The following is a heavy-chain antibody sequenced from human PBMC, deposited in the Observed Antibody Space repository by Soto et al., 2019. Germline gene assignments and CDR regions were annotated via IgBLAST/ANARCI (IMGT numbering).Heavy chain of an antibody. CDR1: GGSFSGYY. D-gene: IGHD2-2*01. Sequence: QVQLQQWGAGLLKPSETLSLTCAVYGGSFSGYYWSWIRQPPGKGLEWIGEINHSGSTNYNPSLKMRDNISVDTSKNQFSLKLSSVNAADTAVYYCARTIVVVPAATGVGAFDIWGQGTMVTVSS. J-gene: IGHJ3*02. V-gene: IGHV4-34*01. CDR3: ARTIVVVPAATGVGAFDI. CDR2: INHSGST.